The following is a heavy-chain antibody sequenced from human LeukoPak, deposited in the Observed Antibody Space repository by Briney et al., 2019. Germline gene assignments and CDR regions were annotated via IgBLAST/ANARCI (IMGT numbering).Heavy chain of an antibody. J-gene: IGHJ3*02. CDR2: IYPGDSDT. Sequence: GESLKISCKASGYSFTSYWIGWVRQMPGKGLEWMGIIYPGDSDTIYGPSFQGQVTISADKSISTAFLQWSSLKASDTAMYYYARGRGGNSNDAFDIWGQGTMVTVSS. V-gene: IGHV5-51*01. D-gene: IGHD1-7*01. CDR3: ARGRGGNSNDAFDI. CDR1: GYSFTSYW.